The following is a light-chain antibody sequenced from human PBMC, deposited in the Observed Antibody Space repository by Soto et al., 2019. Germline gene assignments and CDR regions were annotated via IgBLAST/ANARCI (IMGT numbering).Light chain of an antibody. Sequence: QTVVTQESSFSVSPGGTVALTCGLISGSVSTANNPNWYQQTPGQAPRTLIYSTSTRSSRVPDRFSGSILGNKAALTISGAQADDESDYYCALLMGNGVSVFGTGTKVTVL. CDR2: STS. CDR3: ALLMGNGVSV. J-gene: IGLJ1*01. V-gene: IGLV8-61*01. CDR1: SGSVSTANN.